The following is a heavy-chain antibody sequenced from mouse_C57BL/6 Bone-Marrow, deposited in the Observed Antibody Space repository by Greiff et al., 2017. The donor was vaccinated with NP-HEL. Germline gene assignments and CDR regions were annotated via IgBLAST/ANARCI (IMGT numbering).Heavy chain of an antibody. J-gene: IGHJ3*01. Sequence: QVHVKQSGTELVKPGASVKLSCKASGYTFTSYWMHWVKQRPGQGLEWIGWFYPGSGSIKYNEKFKDKATLTADKSSSTVYMELSRLTSEDSAVYFCARHEDDGYPFAYWGQGTLVTVSA. CDR1: GYTFTSYW. D-gene: IGHD2-3*01. CDR3: ARHEDDGYPFAY. V-gene: IGHV1-62-2*01. CDR2: FYPGSGSI.